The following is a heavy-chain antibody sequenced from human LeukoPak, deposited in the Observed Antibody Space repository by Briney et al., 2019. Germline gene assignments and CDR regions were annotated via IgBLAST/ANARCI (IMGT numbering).Heavy chain of an antibody. CDR1: GSTFSSYS. V-gene: IGHV3-48*04. J-gene: IGHJ4*02. Sequence: GGSLRLSCAASGSTFSSYSMNWVRQAPGKGLEWVSYIGSSSSTIYYADSVKGRFTISRDNAKNSLYLQMNSLRAEDTAVYYCYNYASDYWGQGTLVTVSS. CDR3: YNYASDY. CDR2: IGSSSSTI. D-gene: IGHD1-20*01.